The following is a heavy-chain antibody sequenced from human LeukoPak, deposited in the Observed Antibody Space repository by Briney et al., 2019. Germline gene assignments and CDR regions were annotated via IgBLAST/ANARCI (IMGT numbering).Heavy chain of an antibody. J-gene: IGHJ6*02. Sequence: GGSLRLSCTASGFIFADHAMSWVRQAPGKGLECVGFIRSKAYGGTTEYGASVRDRFTISRDDSNGIAYLQMNNLKSEDTAVYYCARGPILLWLHNGMDVWGPGTTAIVSS. D-gene: IGHD2/OR15-2a*01. CDR1: GFIFADHA. CDR2: IRSKAYGGTT. V-gene: IGHV3-49*04. CDR3: ARGPILLWLHNGMDV.